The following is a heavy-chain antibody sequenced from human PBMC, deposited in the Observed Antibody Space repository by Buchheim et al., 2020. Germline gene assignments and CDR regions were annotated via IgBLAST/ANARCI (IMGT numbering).Heavy chain of an antibody. Sequence: QVQLVESGGGVVQPGRSLRLSCAASGFTFSSYAMHWVRQAPGKWLEWVAVISYDGSNKYYADSVKGRFTISRDNSKNTLYLQMNSLRAEDTAVYYCARFIVGAINGMDVWGQGTT. J-gene: IGHJ6*02. CDR3: ARFIVGAINGMDV. V-gene: IGHV3-30-3*01. CDR2: ISYDGSNK. CDR1: GFTFSSYA. D-gene: IGHD1-26*01.